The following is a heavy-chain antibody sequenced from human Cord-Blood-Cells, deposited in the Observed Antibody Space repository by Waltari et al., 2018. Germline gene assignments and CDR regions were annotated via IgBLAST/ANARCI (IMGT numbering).Heavy chain of an antibody. CDR1: GYTFTGYY. J-gene: IGHJ5*02. Sequence: QVQLVQSGAEVKKPRASVKVSCQASGYTFTGYYMHWVRHAPGQGLEWMGWINPNSGGTNSAQTFQGMVTMTRDTSISTAYLELSRLRSDDTAVYYCATSYYYESSGYQRWFATWGQGTLVTVSS. CDR2: INPNSGGT. V-gene: IGHV1-2*02. D-gene: IGHD3-22*01. CDR3: ATSYYYESSGYQRWFAT.